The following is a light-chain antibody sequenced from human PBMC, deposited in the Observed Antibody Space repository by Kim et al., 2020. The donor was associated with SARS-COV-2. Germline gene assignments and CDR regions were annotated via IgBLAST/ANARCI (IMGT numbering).Light chain of an antibody. J-gene: IGLJ3*02. V-gene: IGLV3-21*01. Sequence: APGKTARITCGGSNNRSKSVNWYQQKPGQAPVLVIYYDSERPSGIATRVCGSNSGNADTLTISRVEAGDEADYHCQVWVSNSDHRVFGGGTQLTVL. CDR3: QVWVSNSDHRV. CDR2: YDS. CDR1: NNRSKS.